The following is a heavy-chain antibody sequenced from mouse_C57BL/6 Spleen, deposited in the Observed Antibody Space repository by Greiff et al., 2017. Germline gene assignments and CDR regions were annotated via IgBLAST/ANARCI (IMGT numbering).Heavy chain of an antibody. D-gene: IGHD2-4*01. CDR2: ISSGSSTI. CDR3: ARTYYDYRYAMDY. J-gene: IGHJ4*01. Sequence: EVHLVESGGGLVKPGGSLKLSCAASGFTFSDYGMHWVRQAPEKGLEWVAYISSGSSTIYYADTVKGRFTISRDNAKNTLFLQMTSLSAEDTAMYYCARTYYDYRYAMDYWGQGTSVTVSS. V-gene: IGHV5-17*01. CDR1: GFTFSDYG.